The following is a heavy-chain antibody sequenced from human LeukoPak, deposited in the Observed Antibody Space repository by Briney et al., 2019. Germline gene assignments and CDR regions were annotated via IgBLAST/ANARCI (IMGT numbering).Heavy chain of an antibody. CDR2: ISTYNGNT. D-gene: IGHD6-19*01. CDR3: ARSSGIMGPTTPDY. J-gene: IGHJ4*02. V-gene: IGHV1-18*01. Sequence: APVKVSCKASGYTFTSYSATWVRQAPDQRLEWVGWISTYNGNTNYVQNLQGRVTMITDAFTNTAYMELRDLRSDDTAVYYCARSSGIMGPTTPDYWGQGTLVAVSS. CDR1: GYTFTSYS.